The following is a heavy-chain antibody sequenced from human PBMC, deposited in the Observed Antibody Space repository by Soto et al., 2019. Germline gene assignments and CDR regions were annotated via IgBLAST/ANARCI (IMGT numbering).Heavy chain of an antibody. CDR2: IYYSGST. D-gene: IGHD4-17*01. V-gene: IGHV4-31*01. CDR3: AREYGDRPGGSDV. CDR1: GGSISSGGYY. Sequence: QVQLQESGPGLVKPSQTLSLTCTVSGGSISSGGYYWSWIRQHPGKGLEWIGYIYYSGSTYYNPSHKTPDTISGDQSQNQDSLLLSSVTTANTAVYYCAREYGDRPGGSDVWGQGTTVTVSS. J-gene: IGHJ6*02.